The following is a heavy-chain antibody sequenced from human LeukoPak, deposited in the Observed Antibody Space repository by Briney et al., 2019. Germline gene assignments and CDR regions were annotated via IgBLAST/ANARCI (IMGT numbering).Heavy chain of an antibody. CDR1: GYTLTELS. D-gene: IGHD1-7*01. CDR3: ATAQYSWNYRDAFDT. CDR2: FDPEDGET. Sequence: ASVKVSCKVSGYTLTELSMHWVRQAPGKGLEWMGGFDPEDGETIYAQKFQGRDTMTEDTSTDTAYMELSSLRSEDTAVYYCATAQYSWNYRDAFDTWGQGTMVTVSS. J-gene: IGHJ3*02. V-gene: IGHV1-24*01.